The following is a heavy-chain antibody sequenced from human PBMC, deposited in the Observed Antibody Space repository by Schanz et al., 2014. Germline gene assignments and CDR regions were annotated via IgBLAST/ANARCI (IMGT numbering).Heavy chain of an antibody. D-gene: IGHD4-17*01. CDR2: IYYSGNT. CDR1: GRSISSYY. J-gene: IGHJ4*02. Sequence: QVQLQESGPGLVKPSETLSLTCSVSGRSISSYYWSWIRQPPGKGLEFIGYIYYSGNTYYNPSLKSRVTMSLDPSKNQFSLKLPSVTAVDTAVYYCAGMATVTYFDFWGQGALVTVSS. V-gene: IGHV4-59*04. CDR3: AGMATVTYFDF.